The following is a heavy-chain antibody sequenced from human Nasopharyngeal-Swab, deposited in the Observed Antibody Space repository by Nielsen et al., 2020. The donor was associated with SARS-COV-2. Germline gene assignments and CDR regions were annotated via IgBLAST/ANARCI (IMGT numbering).Heavy chain of an antibody. D-gene: IGHD3-22*01. J-gene: IGHJ4*02. Sequence: ESLKIPCAASGFTFSSYDMSWVRQAPGKGLEWVSAISGSGGSPYYADSVKGRFTISRDNSKSTLYLQMNSLRAEDTAVYYCAKIRSCGYYEGEYYWGQGTLVTVSS. CDR2: ISGSGGSP. CDR3: AKIRSCGYYEGEYY. CDR1: GFTFSSYD. V-gene: IGHV3-23*01.